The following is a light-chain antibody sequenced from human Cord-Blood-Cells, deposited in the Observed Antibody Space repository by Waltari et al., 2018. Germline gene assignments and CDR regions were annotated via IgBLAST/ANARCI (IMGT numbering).Light chain of an antibody. CDR2: DAS. CDR3: QQYYNTPRT. V-gene: IGKV1-33*01. CDR1: QYISSY. J-gene: IGKJ1*01. Sequence: DIQMTQSPSSQSASVGDRVTITSRASQYISSYLNWYQQKPGKAPKLLIYDASTLQRGVPSRFSGSGSGTDFTLTISSLQPEDIATYYCQQYYNTPRTFGQGTKVEIK.